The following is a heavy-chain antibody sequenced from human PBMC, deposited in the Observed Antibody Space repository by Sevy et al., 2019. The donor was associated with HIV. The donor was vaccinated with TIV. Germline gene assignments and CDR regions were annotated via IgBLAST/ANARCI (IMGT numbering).Heavy chain of an antibody. Sequence: ASVKVSCQASGYTFDNYDINWVRQATGQGLEWMGWMNPNSGNTGYAEKFQGRVTMSRVSSIRTAYMKLNGLTSEDTAVYYCTRGLSFTYAKRGDWLNWYFDVWGRGTLVTVSS. D-gene: IGHD2-21*02. V-gene: IGHV1-8*01. CDR1: GYTFDNYD. CDR3: TRGLSFTYAKRGDWLNWYFDV. J-gene: IGHJ2*01. CDR2: MNPNSGNT.